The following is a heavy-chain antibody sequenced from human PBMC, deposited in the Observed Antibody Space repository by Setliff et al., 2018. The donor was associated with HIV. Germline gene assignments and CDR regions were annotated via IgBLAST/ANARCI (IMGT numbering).Heavy chain of an antibody. CDR2: IYYSGST. J-gene: IGHJ4*02. CDR1: GDSISSYY. D-gene: IGHD3-10*01. V-gene: IGHV4-59*01. Sequence: PSETLSLTCTVSGDSISSYYWSWIRQPPGKGLEWIGYIYYSGSTNYNPSLKSRVTISVDTSKNQFSLKLSSVTAADTAVYYCATPRNYYGGGSLDHWGQGTLVTVSS. CDR3: ATPRNYYGGGSLDH.